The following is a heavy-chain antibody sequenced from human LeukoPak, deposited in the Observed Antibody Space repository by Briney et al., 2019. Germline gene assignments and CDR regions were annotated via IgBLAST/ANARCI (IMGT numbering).Heavy chain of an antibody. V-gene: IGHV1-8*03. Sequence: ASVKVSCKASGYTFTDYHINWVRQATGQGLEWMGWMNPKSGNTGYAQKFQARVTITRNTSISTAYMELSSLRSEDTAVYYCARGGRQGTVVTFHIDYWGQGTLVTVSS. CDR1: GYTFTDYH. CDR3: ARGGRQGTVVTFHIDY. CDR2: MNPKSGNT. J-gene: IGHJ4*02. D-gene: IGHD4-23*01.